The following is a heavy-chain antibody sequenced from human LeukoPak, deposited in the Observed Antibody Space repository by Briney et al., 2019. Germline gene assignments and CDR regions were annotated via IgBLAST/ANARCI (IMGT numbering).Heavy chain of an antibody. Sequence: PSQTLSLTCTVSGGSVSSGSYYWSWIRQPAGKGLEWIGRIYTRGSTNYNPSLKSRVTISIDTSKNQFSLKLSSVTAADTAVYYCARESPDVDTSWGQGTLVTVSS. CDR1: GGSVSSGSYY. CDR2: IYTRGST. D-gene: IGHD3-16*01. CDR3: ARESPDVDTS. J-gene: IGHJ5*02. V-gene: IGHV4-61*02.